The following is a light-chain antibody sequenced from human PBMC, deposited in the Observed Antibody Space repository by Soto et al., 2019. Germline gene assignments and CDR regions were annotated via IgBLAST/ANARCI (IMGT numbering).Light chain of an antibody. J-gene: IGLJ1*01. CDR2: EVN. CDR3: CSYTRTSNHYF. Sequence: QSVLTQPASVSGSPGQSISFSCAGSNSDVGSSVYVSWYRQHPGKAPQLIIYEVNKRPSGVPDRFSGSKSGNTASLTISGLQAEDEAVYYCCSYTRTSNHYFFGSGTKVTVL. V-gene: IGLV2-14*01. CDR1: NSDVGSSVY.